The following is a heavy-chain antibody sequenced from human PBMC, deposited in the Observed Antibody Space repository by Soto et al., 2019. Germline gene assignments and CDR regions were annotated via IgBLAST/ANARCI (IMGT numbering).Heavy chain of an antibody. CDR1: GFTFSSYA. J-gene: IGHJ4*02. CDR3: ARDGGGMFTVTTGDY. V-gene: IGHV3-30-3*01. Sequence: QVQLVESGGGVVQPGRSLRLSCAASGFTFSSYAMHWVHQAPGKGLEWVAVISYDGSNKYYADSVKGRFTISRDNSKNTLYLQMNSLRAEDTAVYYCARDGGGMFTVTTGDYWGQGTLVTVSS. CDR2: ISYDGSNK. D-gene: IGHD4-17*01.